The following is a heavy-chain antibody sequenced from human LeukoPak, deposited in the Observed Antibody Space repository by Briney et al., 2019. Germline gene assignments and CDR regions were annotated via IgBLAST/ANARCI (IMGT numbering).Heavy chain of an antibody. CDR1: GGSISSSSYY. CDR2: IYYSGST. V-gene: IGHV4-39*01. CDR3: ARPGWFDP. Sequence: PSETLSLTCTVSGGSISSSSYYWGWIRQPPGKGLEWIGSIYYSGSTYYNPSLKRRVTISVDTSKNQFSPKLSSVTAADTAVYYCARPGWFDPWGQGTLVTVSS. D-gene: IGHD3-10*01. J-gene: IGHJ5*02.